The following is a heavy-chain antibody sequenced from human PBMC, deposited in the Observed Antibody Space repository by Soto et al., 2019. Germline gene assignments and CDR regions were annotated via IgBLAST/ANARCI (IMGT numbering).Heavy chain of an antibody. J-gene: IGHJ3*01. CDR3: VREMSSSWYAAFDL. Sequence: QVQLIQSGAEVKKPGSSVRVSCKASGGSFSTYVITWVRQAPGQGLEWMGGIIPIFGAPNYAQKFQGRVTITADKSTDTAYMDLISLRSEDTAGYYCVREMSSSWYAAFDLWGPGTMVTVSS. CDR1: GGSFSTYV. V-gene: IGHV1-69*06. CDR2: IIPIFGAP. D-gene: IGHD6-13*01.